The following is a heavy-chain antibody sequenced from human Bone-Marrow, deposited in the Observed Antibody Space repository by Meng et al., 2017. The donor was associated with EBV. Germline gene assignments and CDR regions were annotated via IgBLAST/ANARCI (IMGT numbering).Heavy chain of an antibody. CDR3: TTFNNIPVAHG. CDR2: ISYDGGNK. V-gene: IGHV3-30*03. Sequence: RVTCGGGVVHPARHRRLSWAASGLTLNSYGMHWVRQAPGKGLEWVAAISYDGGNKYYADSVKGRFTIPRDKSKNTLYLQMNSLRAEDTAVYYCTTFNNIPVAHGWGQGTLVTVSS. J-gene: IGHJ4*02. D-gene: IGHD6-19*01. CDR1: GLTLNSYG.